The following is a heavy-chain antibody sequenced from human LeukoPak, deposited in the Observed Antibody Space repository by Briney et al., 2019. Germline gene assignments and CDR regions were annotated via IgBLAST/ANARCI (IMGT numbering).Heavy chain of an antibody. J-gene: IGHJ5*02. CDR3: ARDTSGSDYYDRRLGWFDP. D-gene: IGHD3-22*01. CDR1: GGSISSYY. Sequence: SETLSLTCTVSGGSISSYYWSWIRQPAGKGLEWIGHIYTSGSTNYNPSLKSRVTMSVDTSKNQFSLKLSSVTAADTAVYYCARDTSGSDYYDRRLGWFDPWGQGTLVTVSS. V-gene: IGHV4-4*07. CDR2: IYTSGST.